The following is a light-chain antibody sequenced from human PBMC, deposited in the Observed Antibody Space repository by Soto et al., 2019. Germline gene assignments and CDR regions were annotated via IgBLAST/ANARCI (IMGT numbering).Light chain of an antibody. CDR3: SSYTSNYTPYV. CDR1: SSDVGGYNF. J-gene: IGLJ1*01. CDR2: DVS. V-gene: IGLV2-14*03. Sequence: QSALTQPASVSGSPGQSITISCTGTSSDVGGYNFVSWYQHHPGKAPKLIIYDVSNRPSGVSNRFSGSKSGNTASLTISGLQAEDEADYYCSSYTSNYTPYVFGTGTKVTVL.